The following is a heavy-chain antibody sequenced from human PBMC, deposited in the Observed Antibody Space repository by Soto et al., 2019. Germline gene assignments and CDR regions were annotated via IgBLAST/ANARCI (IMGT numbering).Heavy chain of an antibody. D-gene: IGHD5-12*01. J-gene: IGHJ5*02. CDR2: IYYSGST. Sequence: SETLSLTCTVSGGSISSGGYYWSWIRQHPGKGLEWIGYIYYSGSTYYNPSLKSRVTISVGTSKNQFSLKLSSVTAADTAVYYCARGSNSGYDWGSSNWFDPWGQGTLVTVSS. CDR3: ARGSNSGYDWGSSNWFDP. V-gene: IGHV4-31*03. CDR1: GGSISSGGYY.